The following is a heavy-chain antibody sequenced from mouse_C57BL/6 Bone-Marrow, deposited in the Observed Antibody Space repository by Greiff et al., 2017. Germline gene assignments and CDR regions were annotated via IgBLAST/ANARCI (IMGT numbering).Heavy chain of an antibody. Sequence: VQLQQSGAELVMPGASVKLSCKASGYTFTSYWMHWVKQRPGQGLEWIGEIDPSDSYTNYNQKFKGKSTLTVDKSSSTAYMQLSSLTSEDSAVYDCAREGYDYVDYWGQGTTLTVSS. J-gene: IGHJ2*01. CDR2: IDPSDSYT. CDR3: AREGYDYVDY. CDR1: GYTFTSYW. D-gene: IGHD2-3*01. V-gene: IGHV1-69*01.